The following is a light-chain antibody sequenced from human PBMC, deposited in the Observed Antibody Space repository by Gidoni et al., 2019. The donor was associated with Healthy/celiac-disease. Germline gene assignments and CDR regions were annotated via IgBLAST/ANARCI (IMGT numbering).Light chain of an antibody. V-gene: IGLV1-40*01. CDR2: GHS. CDR3: QSYDSSLSGVV. CDR1: RTNIGAGYD. J-gene: IGLJ2*01. Sequence: QSVLTQPHSVSAAPGPRVTIACTGSRTNIGAGYDVNWYHQLPGTAPKLLTDGHSKRPSGFPDRFSGSKSGTSASLAITGLQAEDEADYYCQSYDSSLSGVVFCGGTKLTVL.